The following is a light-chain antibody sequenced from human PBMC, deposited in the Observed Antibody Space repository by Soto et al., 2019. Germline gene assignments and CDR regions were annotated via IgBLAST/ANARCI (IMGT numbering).Light chain of an antibody. V-gene: IGKV1-6*01. Sequence: AIQMTQSPSSLSASVGDRVTITCRASQGIRNDLNWYQQKPGKAPKLLIYAASSLQCGVPSKFSGSGSGTDFTLTISLLQPDDFATYYCLQDYHDHRTFGQGTKVAIK. CDR2: AAS. J-gene: IGKJ1*01. CDR3: LQDYHDHRT. CDR1: QGIRND.